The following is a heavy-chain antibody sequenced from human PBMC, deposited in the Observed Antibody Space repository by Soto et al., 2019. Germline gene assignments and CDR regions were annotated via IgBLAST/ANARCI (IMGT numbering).Heavy chain of an antibody. J-gene: IGHJ5*02. D-gene: IGHD3-10*01. Sequence: QVQLQESGPGLVRPSQTLSLTCTVSGGSISSGGYYWSWIRQHPGKGLEWIGYIFYSGSTNYNPSLNSRVTMSVDTSKNQFSLKVTSVTAADTAVYYCARSSPSCYNHGGWFDPWGQGTLVTVSS. CDR2: IFYSGST. V-gene: IGHV4-31*03. CDR1: GGSISSGGYY. CDR3: ARSSPSCYNHGGWFDP.